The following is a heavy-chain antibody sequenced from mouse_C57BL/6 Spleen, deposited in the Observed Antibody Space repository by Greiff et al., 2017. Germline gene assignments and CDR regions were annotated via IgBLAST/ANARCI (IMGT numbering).Heavy chain of an antibody. D-gene: IGHD3-3*01. V-gene: IGHV1-52*01. Sequence: QVQLQQPGAELVRPGSSVKLSCKASGYTFTSSWMHWVKQRPIQGLELIGNIDPSDSETHYNQKFKDKATLTVDKSSSTAYMQLSSLTSEDSAVYYWARRAVTGYYAMDYWGQGTSVTVSS. J-gene: IGHJ4*01. CDR1: GYTFTSSW. CDR3: ARRAVTGYYAMDY. CDR2: IDPSDSET.